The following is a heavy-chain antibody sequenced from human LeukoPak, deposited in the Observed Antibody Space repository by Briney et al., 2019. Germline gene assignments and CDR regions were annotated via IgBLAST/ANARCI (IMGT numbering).Heavy chain of an antibody. CDR3: ARDLHYYDSSGYYIFDY. V-gene: IGHV1-18*01. CDR2: IRAYNGNT. Sequence: ASVKVSCKASGYTFTSYGISWVRQAPGQGLEWMGWIRAYNGNTNYAQKLRGRVTMTTDTSTSTAYMELRSLRSDDTAVYYCARDLHYYDSSGYYIFDYWGQGTLVTVSS. D-gene: IGHD3-22*01. CDR1: GYTFTSYG. J-gene: IGHJ4*02.